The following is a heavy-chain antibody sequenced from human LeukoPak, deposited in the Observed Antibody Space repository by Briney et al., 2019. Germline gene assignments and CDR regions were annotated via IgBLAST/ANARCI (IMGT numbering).Heavy chain of an antibody. CDR2: IYDSGNS. J-gene: IGHJ3*02. CDR3: ARDLPMIGTSDSFDI. D-gene: IGHD1-7*01. Sequence: SETLSLICSVSSASVSSGNYYWSWIRHHPGKGLEWIGCIYDSGNSYYNPSLESRVTISVDTAKNQISLKLTSVTAADTAVYYCARDLPMIGTSDSFDIWGQGTMVTVSS. V-gene: IGHV4-31*03. CDR1: SASVSSGNYY.